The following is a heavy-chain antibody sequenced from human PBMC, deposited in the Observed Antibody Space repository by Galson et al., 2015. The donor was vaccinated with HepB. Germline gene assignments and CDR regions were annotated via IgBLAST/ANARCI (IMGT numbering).Heavy chain of an antibody. CDR3: AKVPGPGSGWRGDY. V-gene: IGHV3-33*06. J-gene: IGHJ4*02. CDR1: GFNFISYG. Sequence: SLRLSCAASGFNFISYGMHWVRQAPGKGLEWVAVIWNDGSDKYYRDSVKGRFTISRDNSKNTLYLQMNSLRAEDTAVYYCAKVPGPGSGWRGDYWGQGTLVTVSS. CDR2: IWNDGSDK. D-gene: IGHD6-19*01.